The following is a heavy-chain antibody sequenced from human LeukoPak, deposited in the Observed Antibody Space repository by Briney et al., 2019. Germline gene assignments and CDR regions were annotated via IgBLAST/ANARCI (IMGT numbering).Heavy chain of an antibody. CDR3: ARGIVVAGTPYFDY. D-gene: IGHD6-19*01. Sequence: GGSLRLSCAASGFTFSSYSMNWVRQAPGKGLEWVSSISSSSSYIYYADSVKGRFTISRDNAKNSLYLQMNSLRAEDTAVYYCARGIVVAGTPYFDYWGQGTLVTVSS. V-gene: IGHV3-21*01. CDR1: GFTFSSYS. J-gene: IGHJ4*02. CDR2: ISSSSSYI.